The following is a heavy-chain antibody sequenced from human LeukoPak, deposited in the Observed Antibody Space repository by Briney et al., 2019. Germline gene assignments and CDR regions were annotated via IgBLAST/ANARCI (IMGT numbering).Heavy chain of an antibody. CDR3: ARGGVVAATPKVY. CDR2: IYYSGST. D-gene: IGHD2-15*01. V-gene: IGHV4-59*01. Sequence: GSLRLSCAASGFTFSNAWMSWVRQPPGKGLEWIGYIYYSGSTNYNPSLKRRVTISVDTSKNQFSLKLSSVTAADTAVYYCARGGVVAATPKVYWGQGTLVTVSS. J-gene: IGHJ4*02. CDR1: GFTFSNAW.